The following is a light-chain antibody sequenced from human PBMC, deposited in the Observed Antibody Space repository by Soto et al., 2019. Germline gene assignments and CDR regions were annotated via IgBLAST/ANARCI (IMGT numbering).Light chain of an antibody. CDR1: QSISSY. CDR2: DAS. Sequence: DIHMTHSPSSLSASVLYRVTITFRASQSISSYLNWYQQKPGKAPNLLIYDASSLQSGVPSRFSGIGSGTEFTLTISSLQPDDFATYYCQQYNSHWTFGQGTKVDIK. V-gene: IGKV1-5*01. J-gene: IGKJ1*01. CDR3: QQYNSHWT.